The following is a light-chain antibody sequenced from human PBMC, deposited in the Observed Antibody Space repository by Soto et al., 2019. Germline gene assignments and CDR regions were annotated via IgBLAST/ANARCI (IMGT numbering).Light chain of an antibody. CDR3: SSYTSSSTLLYV. CDR1: SSDAGGYNY. Sequence: QSVLTQPASVSGSPGQSITISCTGTSSDAGGYNYVSWYQQHPGKAPKLMIYEVSNRPSGVSNRFSDSKSGNTASLTISGLQAEDEADYYCSSYTSSSTLLYVFGTGTKVTVL. V-gene: IGLV2-14*01. CDR2: EVS. J-gene: IGLJ1*01.